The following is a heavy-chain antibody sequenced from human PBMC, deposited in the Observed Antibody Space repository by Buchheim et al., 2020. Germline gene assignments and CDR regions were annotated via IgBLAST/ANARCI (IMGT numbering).Heavy chain of an antibody. CDR3: ARTPVGGWGKIDY. CDR1: GGSISSYY. D-gene: IGHD2-8*02. CDR2: IYYSGST. J-gene: IGHJ4*02. Sequence: QVQLQESGPGLVKPSETLSLTCTVSGGSISSYYWSWIRQPPGKGLEWIGYIYYSGSTNYNPSLKSRVTISVDTSKNQFSLKVNSVTAVDTAVYYCARTPVGGWGKIDYWGQGTL. V-gene: IGHV4-59*01.